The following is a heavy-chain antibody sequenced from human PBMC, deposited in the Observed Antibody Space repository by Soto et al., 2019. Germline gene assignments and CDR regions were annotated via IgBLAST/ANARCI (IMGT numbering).Heavy chain of an antibody. D-gene: IGHD2-8*01. CDR1: GGSFSGYY. V-gene: IGHV4-34*01. Sequence: SETLSLTCAVYGGSFSGYYGSWIRQPPGKGLEWIGEINHSGSTNYNPSLKSRVTISVDTSKNQFSLKLSSVTAADTAVYYCASHLGYCTNGVCPNTNWFDPWGQGTLVTVS. J-gene: IGHJ5*02. CDR2: INHSGST. CDR3: ASHLGYCTNGVCPNTNWFDP.